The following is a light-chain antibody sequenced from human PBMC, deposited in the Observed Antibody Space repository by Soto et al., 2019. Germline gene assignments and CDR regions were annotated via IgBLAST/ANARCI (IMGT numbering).Light chain of an antibody. V-gene: IGLV1-44*01. CDR2: GHN. Sequence: QSVVSQPRSGSGTPGQRVTISCAGSSSNIGCNVVNLYQHLPGRAPKLLIYGHNQRPSGVPDRFSGSKSGTLASLVIRGRQSEDEAEYYCAAWDDNLSGFYVFGTGTKVSV. CDR3: AAWDDNLSGFYV. J-gene: IGLJ1*01. CDR1: SSNIGCNV.